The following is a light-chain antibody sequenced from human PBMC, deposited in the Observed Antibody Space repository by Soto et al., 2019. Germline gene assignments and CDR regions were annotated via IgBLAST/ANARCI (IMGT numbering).Light chain of an antibody. V-gene: IGLV2-14*01. CDR1: SNDVGAFNF. J-gene: IGLJ3*02. Sequence: QSALTQPASVSGSPGQSITISCTGTSNDVGAFNFVSWYQQHPGKAPKVIIYEVSNRPSGVSNRFSGSKSGNMASLTISGLQAEDEADYYCNSYTTTSARVFGGGTKLTVL. CDR3: NSYTTTSARV. CDR2: EVS.